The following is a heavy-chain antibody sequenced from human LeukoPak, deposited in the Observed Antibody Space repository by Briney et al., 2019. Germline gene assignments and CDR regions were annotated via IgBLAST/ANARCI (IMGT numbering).Heavy chain of an antibody. CDR1: GYTFTSYY. CDR2: INPSGGST. V-gene: IGHV1-46*01. D-gene: IGHD5-12*01. CDR3: ASCPRGYSGYDAFDI. J-gene: IGHJ3*02. Sequence: GASVKVSCKASGYTFTSYYMHWVRQAPGQGLEWMGIINPSGGSTSYAQKFQGRVTMTRDTSTSTAYMELSSLRSEDTAVYYCASCPRGYSGYDAFDIWGQGTMVTVSS.